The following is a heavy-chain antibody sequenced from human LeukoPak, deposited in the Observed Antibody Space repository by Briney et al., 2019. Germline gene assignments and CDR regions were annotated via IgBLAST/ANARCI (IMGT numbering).Heavy chain of an antibody. CDR2: TSGSGGST. D-gene: IGHD2-15*01. V-gene: IGHV3-23*01. Sequence: GGSLTLSCAASGFPFSSYGMTWVRQAPGKGLEWISGTSGSGGSTYYANSVKRRFTISRDNSKNTLYLQMNSLRAEDTAVYYCAKKGGSQCYLHLDWWGQGTLVTVSS. J-gene: IGHJ4*02. CDR1: GFPFSSYG. CDR3: AKKGGSQCYLHLDW.